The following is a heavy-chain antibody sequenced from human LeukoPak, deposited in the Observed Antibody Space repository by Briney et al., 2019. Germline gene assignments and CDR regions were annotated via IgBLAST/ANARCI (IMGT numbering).Heavy chain of an antibody. D-gene: IGHD6-19*01. Sequence: GGSLRLSCAASGFTFSRYAMSWLGQAPGKGVEWVSSISGSCCSTYSADSVKVRFSISRDNSKNTLYLQMNSLRAEDTAVYSCAKDRGGWYGDYFDYWGQGTLVTVSS. V-gene: IGHV3-23*01. CDR2: ISGSCCST. CDR1: GFTFSRYA. J-gene: IGHJ4*02. CDR3: AKDRGGWYGDYFDY.